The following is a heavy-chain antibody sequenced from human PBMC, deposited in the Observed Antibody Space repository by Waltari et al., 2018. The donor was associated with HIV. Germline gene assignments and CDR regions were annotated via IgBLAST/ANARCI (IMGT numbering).Heavy chain of an antibody. Sequence: QVQLQESGPGLVKPSETLSLTCTASGRSFSTYYGSWTRQPPGKGLEWMGYIYYNGGTKYNPSLKNRVTMTIDTSKTQFSLELSSVTTADTAIYYCARDFYGSGIGLSRGRRYFDPWGQGALVTVSS. D-gene: IGHD3-10*01. V-gene: IGHV4-59*01. CDR3: ARDFYGSGIGLSRGRRYFDP. J-gene: IGHJ5*02. CDR1: GRSFSTYY. CDR2: IYYNGGT.